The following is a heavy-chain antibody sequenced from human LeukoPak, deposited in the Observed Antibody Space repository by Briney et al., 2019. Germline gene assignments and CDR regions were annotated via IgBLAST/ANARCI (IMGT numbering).Heavy chain of an antibody. D-gene: IGHD3-10*01. CDR1: GFTISTYG. V-gene: IGHV3-23*01. CDR2: ISGGTT. Sequence: PGGSLRLTCAASGFTISTYGMSWVRQAPGKGLEWVSSISGGTTYYADSVKGRFTISRDNSKNTVSLQMKSLRAEDTAVYYCAKSVYHSGNYWGQASLVTVSS. J-gene: IGHJ4*02. CDR3: AKSVYHSGNY.